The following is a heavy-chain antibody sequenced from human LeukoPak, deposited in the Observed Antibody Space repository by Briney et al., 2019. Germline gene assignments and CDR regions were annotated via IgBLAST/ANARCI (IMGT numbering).Heavy chain of an antibody. Sequence: KPSETLSLTCTVSGGSISSYYWSWIRQPPGEGLEWIGYIYYSGSTNYNPSLKSRVTISVDTSKNQFSLKLSSVTAADTAVYYCARRRRVTTASNLNWFDPWGQGTLVTVSS. D-gene: IGHD4-11*01. J-gene: IGHJ5*02. V-gene: IGHV4-59*12. CDR1: GGSISSYY. CDR2: IYYSGST. CDR3: ARRRRVTTASNLNWFDP.